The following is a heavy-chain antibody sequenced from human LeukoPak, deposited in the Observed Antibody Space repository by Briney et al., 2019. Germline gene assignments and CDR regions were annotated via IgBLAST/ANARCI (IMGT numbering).Heavy chain of an antibody. V-gene: IGHV4-34*01. CDR2: IDHSGST. CDR3: ARGPPVYYDNGGYYLFDY. Sequence: SETLSLTCTVNGGSFSGYYWTWIRQSPGKGLEWIGEIDHSGSTNYNPSLKSRVTISVDTSKNQFSLKLSSVTAADTAVYYCARGPPVYYDNGGYYLFDYWGQGTLVTVSS. D-gene: IGHD3-22*01. CDR1: GGSFSGYY. J-gene: IGHJ4*02.